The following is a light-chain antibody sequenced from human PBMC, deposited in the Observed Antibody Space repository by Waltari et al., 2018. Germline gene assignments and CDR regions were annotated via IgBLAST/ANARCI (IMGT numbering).Light chain of an antibody. CDR1: QSVSSDY. V-gene: IGKV3-20*01. CDR2: GAS. Sequence: EIVLTQSPGTLSLSPGERGTLSCRASQSVSSDYLAWYQQKPGQAPRLLIYGASNRATGIPDRFSGSGSGTDFTLTSSRLEPEDFAVYYCQQYTSPLTFGPGTTVDFK. J-gene: IGKJ3*01. CDR3: QQYTSPLT.